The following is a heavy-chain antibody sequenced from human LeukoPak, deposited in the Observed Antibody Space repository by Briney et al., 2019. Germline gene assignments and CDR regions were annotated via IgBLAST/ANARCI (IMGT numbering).Heavy chain of an antibody. CDR1: GGSISSSTYY. D-gene: IGHD3-16*01. Sequence: SETLSLTCSVSGGSISSSTYYWGWIRLPPGKGLEWIGTIYYSGSTYYSPSLNSRVTISIDTSKNQFSLKLHSVTAADTAVYYCARSQALAAGGNLDYWGKGTLVAVSS. J-gene: IGHJ4*02. CDR2: IYYSGST. V-gene: IGHV4-39*01. CDR3: ARSQALAAGGNLDY.